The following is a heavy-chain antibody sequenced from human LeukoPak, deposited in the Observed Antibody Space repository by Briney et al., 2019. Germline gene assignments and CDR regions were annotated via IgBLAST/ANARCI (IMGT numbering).Heavy chain of an antibody. J-gene: IGHJ4*02. D-gene: IGHD1-1*01. V-gene: IGHV4-30-4*02. CDR2: IYYSGST. Sequence: PSETLSLTCTVSGGSISSGDYYWSWIRQPPGKGLEWIGYIYYSGSTNYNPSLKSRVTISVDTSKNQFSLRLSSVIAADTAIYYCARFRERLIDYWGQGTLVTVSS. CDR3: ARFRERLIDY. CDR1: GGSISSGDYY.